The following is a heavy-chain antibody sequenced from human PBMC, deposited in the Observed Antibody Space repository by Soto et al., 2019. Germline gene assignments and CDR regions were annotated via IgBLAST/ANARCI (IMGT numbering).Heavy chain of an antibody. CDR1: GFIFRSYG. Sequence: QVQLVESGGGVVQPGRSLRLSCAASGFIFRSYGMHWVRQAPGKGLEWVALISYDGSEKYYADSVKGRFSISRDNSKNTLYLQMSSLRAEATAVYYCAREERSFSLDFWGQGTQVTVSS. CDR3: AREERSFSLDF. V-gene: IGHV3-30-3*01. J-gene: IGHJ4*02. CDR2: ISYDGSEK. D-gene: IGHD3-3*01.